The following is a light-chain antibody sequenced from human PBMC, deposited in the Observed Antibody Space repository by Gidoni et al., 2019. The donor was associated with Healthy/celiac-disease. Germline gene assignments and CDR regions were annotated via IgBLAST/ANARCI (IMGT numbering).Light chain of an antibody. Sequence: QSALTPPVSVSGSPGQSITISCTGTSSDVGGYNYVSWYQQHPGKAPKLMIYDVSNRPSGVSNRFSGSKSGNTASLTISGLQAEDEADYYCSSYTSSSTLNVVFGGGTKLTVL. CDR2: DVS. V-gene: IGLV2-14*01. CDR1: SSDVGGYNY. J-gene: IGLJ2*01. CDR3: SSYTSSSTLNVV.